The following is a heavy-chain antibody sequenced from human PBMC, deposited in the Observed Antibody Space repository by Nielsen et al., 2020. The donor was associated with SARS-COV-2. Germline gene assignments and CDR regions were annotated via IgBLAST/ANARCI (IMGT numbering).Heavy chain of an antibody. CDR3: ARTYSSGWYYFDY. D-gene: IGHD6-19*01. Sequence: GESLKISCSASGFTFGSSGMHWVRQAPGKGLEWVSMILYDGSYKYYGDSVRGRFTISRDNSKNTLYLQMNSLRAEDTAVYYCARTYSSGWYYFDYWGQGTLVTVSS. CDR1: GFTFGSSG. CDR2: ILYDGSYK. J-gene: IGHJ4*02. V-gene: IGHV3-30*02.